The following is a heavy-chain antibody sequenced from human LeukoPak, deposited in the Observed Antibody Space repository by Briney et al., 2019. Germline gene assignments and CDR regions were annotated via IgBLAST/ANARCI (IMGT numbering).Heavy chain of an antibody. CDR3: ARDGGSGWYNF. V-gene: IGHV4-59*12. D-gene: IGHD6-19*01. CDR1: GGSISSYY. J-gene: IGHJ4*02. Sequence: SETLSLTCTVSGGSISSYYWSWIRQPPGKGLEWIGYIYYSGSTNYNPSLKSRVTVSVDTSKNHFSLNLRSVTAADTAVYYCARDGGSGWYNFWGQGALVTVSS. CDR2: IYYSGST.